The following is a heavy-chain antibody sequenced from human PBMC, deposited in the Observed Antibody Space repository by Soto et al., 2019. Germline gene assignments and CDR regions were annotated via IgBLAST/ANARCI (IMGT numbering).Heavy chain of an antibody. CDR3: PRVYPPYSAGLYFLDQ. CDR1: GYDFTRHG. D-gene: IGHD1-26*01. J-gene: IGHJ4*02. Sequence: QVQLVQSGPEVKRPGASVNVSCKTSGYDFTRHGINWVRQAPGQGFEWMGWISTYNGDTKYAQKVQGRVTMTTDTSTSTVYLELTGLTSDDTGFYYCPRVYPPYSAGLYFLDQWGQGTLVTVSS. CDR2: ISTYNGDT. V-gene: IGHV1-18*01.